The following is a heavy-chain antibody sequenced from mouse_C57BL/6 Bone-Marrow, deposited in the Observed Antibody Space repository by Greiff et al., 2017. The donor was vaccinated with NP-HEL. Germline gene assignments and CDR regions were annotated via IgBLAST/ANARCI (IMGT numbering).Heavy chain of an antibody. V-gene: IGHV1-81*01. D-gene: IGHD2-1*01. CDR2: IYTRSGNT. Sequence: VQLQQSGAELARPGASVKLSCKASGYTFSSYGISWVKQRTGQGLEWIGEIYTRSGNTYYNDKFKGKATLTADKSSSTAYLELRSLTSEDSAVYFGARGYGNPFAYWGQGTLVTVSA. CDR1: GYTFSSYG. CDR3: ARGYGNPFAY. J-gene: IGHJ3*01.